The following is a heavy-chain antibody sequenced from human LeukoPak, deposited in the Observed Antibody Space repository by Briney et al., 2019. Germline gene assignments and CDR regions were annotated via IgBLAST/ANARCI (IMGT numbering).Heavy chain of an antibody. Sequence: GGSLRLSCAASGFTLSTSAMHWVRQTPGKGLEWVALISYDGSQHYLADSLKGRFTISRDNSKNTLYLQMTSLRLDDTAMYYCARDPSSAPYSTYWAANYFDPWGQGTLVTVSS. CDR1: GFTLSTSA. CDR2: ISYDGSQH. J-gene: IGHJ5*02. CDR3: ARDPSSAPYSTYWAANYFDP. D-gene: IGHD6-13*01. V-gene: IGHV3-30*04.